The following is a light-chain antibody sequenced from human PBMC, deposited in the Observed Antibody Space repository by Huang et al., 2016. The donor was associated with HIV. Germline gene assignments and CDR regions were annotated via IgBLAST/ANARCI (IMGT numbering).Light chain of an antibody. CDR3: QQTFNTPPYT. J-gene: IGKJ2*01. V-gene: IGKV1-39*01. CDR2: AAS. CDR1: HNIISY. Sequence: DIQMTQSPSSLSASVGDRVTITCRASHNIISYLKWYQQKPGKAPNLLIYAASSLQSGVPSRFSGSGSGTEFTHTSSSLQPEDFATYYCQQTFNTPPYTFGQGTRLEIK.